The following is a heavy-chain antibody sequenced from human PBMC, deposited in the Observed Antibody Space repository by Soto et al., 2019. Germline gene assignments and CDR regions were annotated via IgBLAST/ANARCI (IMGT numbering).Heavy chain of an antibody. CDR2: ISGSGGST. CDR1: GFTFSSYA. J-gene: IGHJ4*02. CDR3: AKDINPFVTMIPPGY. V-gene: IGHV3-23*01. Sequence: EVQLLESGGGLVQPGGSLRLSCAASGFTFSSYAMSWVRQARGKGLEWVSAISGSGGSTYYADSVKGRFTISRDNSKNTLYLQMNSLRAADTAVYYCAKDINPFVTMIPPGYWGQGTLVTVSS. D-gene: IGHD3-22*01.